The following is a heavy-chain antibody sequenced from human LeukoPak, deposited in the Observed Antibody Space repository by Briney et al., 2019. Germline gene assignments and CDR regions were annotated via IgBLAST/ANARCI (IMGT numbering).Heavy chain of an antibody. CDR1: GFTFSSYW. CDR2: INSDGSST. Sequence: PGGSLRLSCAASGFTFSSYWMHWVRQAPGKGPVWVSRINSDGSSTSYADSVKGRFTISRDNAKNTLYLQMNSLRAEDTAVYYCASLHYDILTGYSPWGQGTLVTVSS. V-gene: IGHV3-74*01. J-gene: IGHJ5*02. D-gene: IGHD3-9*01. CDR3: ASLHYDILTGYSP.